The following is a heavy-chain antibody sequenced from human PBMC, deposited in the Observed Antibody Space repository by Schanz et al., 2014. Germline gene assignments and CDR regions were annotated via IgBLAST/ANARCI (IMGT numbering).Heavy chain of an antibody. CDR3: ARTNYRRKINFDY. D-gene: IGHD3-10*01. CDR1: GFTFSSYG. Sequence: QVQLVESGGGVVQFGRSLRLSCVASGFTFSSYGMHWVRQAPGKGLEWVAVIWYDENNKYYADSVKGRFTISRDNSKNPLYRQRNSLRAEDTAVYYCARTNYRRKINFDYWGRGTLVTVSS. V-gene: IGHV3-33*01. J-gene: IGHJ4*02. CDR2: IWYDENNK.